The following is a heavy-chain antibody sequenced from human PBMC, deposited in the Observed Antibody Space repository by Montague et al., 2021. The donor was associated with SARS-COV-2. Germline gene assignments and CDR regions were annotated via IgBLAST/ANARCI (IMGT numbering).Heavy chain of an antibody. CDR2: IYTSGRT. D-gene: IGHD4-17*01. J-gene: IGHJ4*02. V-gene: IGHV4-61*02. Sequence: TLSLTCSVSGDSIGSGSYYWSWVRRAAGEGLEWIGRIYTSGRTDYDPSLINRVIISLDTSKNQFSLKLSSLTTADTGVYYCARAPDDYGTFGYWGQGIPVIVPS. CDR1: GDSIGSGSYY. CDR3: ARAPDDYGTFGY.